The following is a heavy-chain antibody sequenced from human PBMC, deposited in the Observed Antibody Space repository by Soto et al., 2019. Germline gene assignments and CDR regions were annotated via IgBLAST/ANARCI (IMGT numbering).Heavy chain of an antibody. J-gene: IGHJ6*02. Sequence: ASVKVSCKASGYTFAGYYIHWVREAPGQGLEWMGWINPQTGGTSYAQKFQGRVTLSRDTSINTAYLELSRLTFDDAAVYFCARERYQVISDGMDVWGQGTTVTVSS. V-gene: IGHV1-2*02. CDR3: ARERYQVISDGMDV. D-gene: IGHD2-2*01. CDR2: INPQTGGT. CDR1: GYTFAGYY.